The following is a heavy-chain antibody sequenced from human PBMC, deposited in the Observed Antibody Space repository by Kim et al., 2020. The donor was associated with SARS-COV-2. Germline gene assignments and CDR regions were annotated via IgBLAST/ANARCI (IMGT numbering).Heavy chain of an antibody. J-gene: IGHJ6*02. D-gene: IGHD5-12*01. CDR1: GDRVSSNSAA. CDR2: TYYRSKWYN. V-gene: IGHV6-1*01. CDR3: ASSGYVMGLYGMDV. Sequence: SQTLSLTCAISGDRVSSNSAAWNWIRQSPSRGLEWLGRTYYRSKWYNDYAVSVKSRITINPDTSKNQFSLQLNSVTPEDTAVYYCASSGYVMGLYGMDVWGQGTTVTVSS.